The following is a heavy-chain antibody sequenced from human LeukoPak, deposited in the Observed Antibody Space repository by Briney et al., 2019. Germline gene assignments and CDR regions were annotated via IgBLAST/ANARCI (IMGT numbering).Heavy chain of an antibody. CDR1: GFTFSRFW. Sequence: GGSLRLSCAASGFTFSRFWMHWVRQAPGKGLVWVSRINSDGSNTSYADFVKGRFTISRDNAKNTLYLQMNSLRVEDTAVYYCASVGYGSENWGQGTLVTVS. V-gene: IGHV3-74*01. CDR3: ASVGYGSEN. CDR2: INSDGSNT. D-gene: IGHD3-10*01. J-gene: IGHJ4*02.